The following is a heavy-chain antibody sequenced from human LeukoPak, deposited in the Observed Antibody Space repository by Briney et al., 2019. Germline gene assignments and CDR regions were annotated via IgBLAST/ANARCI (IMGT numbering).Heavy chain of an antibody. Sequence: GGSLRLSCAASGFTFSDYILDWVRQAPGKGLEWVGRIRRGTNSYTTEYAASVEGRFTISRDDSKNSLYLHMNSLKTEDTAVYHCTRDGGEGGNSAFDIWGQGTMDTVSS. V-gene: IGHV3-72*01. J-gene: IGHJ3*02. CDR2: IRRGTNSYTT. CDR1: GFTFSDYI. D-gene: IGHD4-23*01. CDR3: TRDGGEGGNSAFDI.